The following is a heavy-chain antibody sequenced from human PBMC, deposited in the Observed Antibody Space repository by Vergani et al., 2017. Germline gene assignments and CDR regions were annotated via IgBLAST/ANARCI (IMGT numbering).Heavy chain of an antibody. CDR2: IYPCDSDT. CDR3: ARRERYCSGGSCYNWFDP. V-gene: IGHV5-51*01. CDR1: GYSFTSYW. J-gene: IGHJ5*02. D-gene: IGHD2-15*01. Sequence: EVQLVQSGAEVKKPGESLKISCKGSGYSFTSYWIGWVRQMPGKGLEWMGIIYPCDSDTRYSPSFQGQVTISADKSISTAYLQWSSLKASDTAMYYCARRERYCSGGSCYNWFDPWGQGTLVTVSS.